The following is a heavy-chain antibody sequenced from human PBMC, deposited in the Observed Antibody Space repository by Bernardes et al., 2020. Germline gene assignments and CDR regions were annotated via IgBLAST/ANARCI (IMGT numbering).Heavy chain of an antibody. CDR3: AKDLHLYYDFWSPYGMDV. V-gene: IGHV3-23*01. D-gene: IGHD3-3*01. Sequence: GGSLRLSCAASGFTFSSYAMSWVRQAPGKGLEWVSAISGSGGSTYYADSVKGRFTISRDNSKNTLYLQMNSLRAEDTAVYYCAKDLHLYYDFWSPYGMDVWGKGTTVTVSS. CDR1: GFTFSSYA. J-gene: IGHJ6*04. CDR2: ISGSGGST.